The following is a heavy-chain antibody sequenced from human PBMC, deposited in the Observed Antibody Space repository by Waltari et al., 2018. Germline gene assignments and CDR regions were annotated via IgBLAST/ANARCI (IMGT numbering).Heavy chain of an antibody. Sequence: EVQLVQSGAEVKKPGESLKISCTGSGYSFTSYWIGWVRQMPGKGLEWMGIIYPGDSDTRYSPSFQGQVTISADKSISTAYLQWSSLKASDTAMYYCASYHYYDSSGYYRDYWGQGTLVTVSS. V-gene: IGHV5-51*01. CDR1: GYSFTSYW. J-gene: IGHJ4*02. CDR3: ASYHYYDSSGYYRDY. D-gene: IGHD3-22*01. CDR2: IYPGDSDT.